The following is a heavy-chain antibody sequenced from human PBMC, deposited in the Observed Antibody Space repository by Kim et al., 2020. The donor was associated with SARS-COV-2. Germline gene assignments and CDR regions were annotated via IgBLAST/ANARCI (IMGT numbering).Heavy chain of an antibody. V-gene: IGHV3-74*01. CDR1: GFTFSSYW. Sequence: GGSLRLSCAASGFTFSSYWMHWVRQAPGKGLVWVSRINSDGSSTSYADSVKGRFTISRDNAKNTLYLQMNSLRAEDTAVYYCARGFLVQGGYGMDVWGQGTTVTVSS. J-gene: IGHJ6*02. CDR3: ARGFLVQGGYGMDV. CDR2: INSDGSST. D-gene: IGHD3-10*01.